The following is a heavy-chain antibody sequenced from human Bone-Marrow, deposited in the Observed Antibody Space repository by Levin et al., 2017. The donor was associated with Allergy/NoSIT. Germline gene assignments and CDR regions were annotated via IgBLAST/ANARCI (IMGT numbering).Heavy chain of an antibody. Sequence: ASVKVSCKTSGYAFTGYNLYWVRQAPGQGLEWMGWINPESGETHYTHEFYGRVTMTRDTSIRTAYMELNRLTPDDTAVYYCARQFDSGYDSAYYDYWGQGALVTVSS. CDR1: GYAFTGYN. CDR3: ARQFDSGYDSAYYDY. J-gene: IGHJ4*02. V-gene: IGHV1-2*07. D-gene: IGHD5-12*01. CDR2: INPESGET.